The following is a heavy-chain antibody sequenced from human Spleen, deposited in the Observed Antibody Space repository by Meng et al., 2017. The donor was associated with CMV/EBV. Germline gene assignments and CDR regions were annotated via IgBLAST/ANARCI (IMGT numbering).Heavy chain of an antibody. CDR3: ARELTTSRGMDV. J-gene: IGHJ6*02. CDR2: MNPNSGGT. V-gene: IGHV1-2*02. Sequence: ASVKVSCKASGYTFTSYDINWVRQATGQGLEWMGWMNPNSGGTNYAQKFQGRVTMTRDTSISTAYMELSRLRSDDTAVYYCARELTTSRGMDVWGQGTTVTVSS. CDR1: GYTFTSYD. D-gene: IGHD4-11*01.